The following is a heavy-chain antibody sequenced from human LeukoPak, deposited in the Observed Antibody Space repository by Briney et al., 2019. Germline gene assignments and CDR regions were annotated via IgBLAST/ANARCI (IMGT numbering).Heavy chain of an antibody. D-gene: IGHD3-22*01. CDR3: ARAPAYYYDSSGYSNDFDS. CDR2: INAGNGNT. CDR1: GYTFNSYA. V-gene: IGHV1-3*01. J-gene: IGHJ4*02. Sequence: ASVKVSCKASGYTFNSYAMHWVRQAPGQRLEWMGWINAGNGNTKYSQKFQGRVTITRDTSAGTAYMELSSLTSEDTAVYYCARAPAYYYDSSGYSNDFDSWGQGTLVTVSS.